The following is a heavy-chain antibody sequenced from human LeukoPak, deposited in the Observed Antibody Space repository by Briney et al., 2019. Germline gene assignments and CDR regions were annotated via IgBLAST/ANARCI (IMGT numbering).Heavy chain of an antibody. CDR3: ARDAPAGEKPEYFFDY. CDR1: GFTFSSYS. V-gene: IGHV3-48*04. J-gene: IGHJ4*02. CDR2: IGRGIT. Sequence: GGSLRLSCAASGFTFSSYSMNWVRQAPGKGLEWVSHIGRGITYADSVKGRFTISRDNAKNSVYLQMNSLRAEDTAVYYCARDAPAGEKPEYFFDYWGQGTLVTVSS. D-gene: IGHD2/OR15-2a*01.